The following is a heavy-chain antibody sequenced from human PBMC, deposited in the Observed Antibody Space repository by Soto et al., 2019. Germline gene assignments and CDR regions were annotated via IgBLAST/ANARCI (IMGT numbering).Heavy chain of an antibody. CDR1: GGSISSSSYY. J-gene: IGHJ3*02. CDR3: ARRDYYGSGDGAFDI. V-gene: IGHV4-39*01. CDR2: IYYSGST. Sequence: QLQLQESGPGLVKPSETLSLTCTVSGGSISSSSYYWGWIRQPPGKGLEWIGSIYYSGSTYYNPSLKSRVTISVDTSKNQFSLKLSSVTAADTAVYYCARRDYYGSGDGAFDIWGQGTMVTVSS. D-gene: IGHD3-10*01.